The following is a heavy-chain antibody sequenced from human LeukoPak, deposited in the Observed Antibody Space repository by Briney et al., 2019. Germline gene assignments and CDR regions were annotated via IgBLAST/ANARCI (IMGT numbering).Heavy chain of an antibody. D-gene: IGHD2-8*01. J-gene: IGHJ5*02. CDR3: AREKDFLRYCTNGVCYLNWFDP. Sequence: ASVKVSCKASGYTFTSYYMHWVRQAPGQGLEWMGIINPSGGSTSYAQKFQGRVTMTRDMSTSTVYMELSSLRSEDTAVYYCAREKDFLRYCTNGVCYLNWFDPWGQGTLVTVSS. CDR1: GYTFTSYY. V-gene: IGHV1-46*01. CDR2: INPSGGST.